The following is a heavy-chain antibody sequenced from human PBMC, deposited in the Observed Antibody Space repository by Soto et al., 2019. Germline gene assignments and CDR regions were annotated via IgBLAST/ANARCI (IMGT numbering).Heavy chain of an antibody. D-gene: IGHD3-22*01. Sequence: PGGSLRLYCAASGFTFRNAGISSVRQVPGKGLEWVGRIKGEADGGTTDYAAPVKGRITISRDHSKDTLYLHMNSLKTEDTAVYYCTTGLSNGYYNFDYWGQGT. J-gene: IGHJ4*02. V-gene: IGHV3-15*01. CDR3: TTGLSNGYYNFDY. CDR1: GFTFRNAG. CDR2: IKGEADGGTT.